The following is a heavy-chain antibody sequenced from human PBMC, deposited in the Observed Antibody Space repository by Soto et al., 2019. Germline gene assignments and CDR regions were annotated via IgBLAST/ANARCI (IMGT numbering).Heavy chain of an antibody. CDR1: GGCISSSNK. Sequence: QLQQSAGPRVKNPGGLLLTCGASGGCISSSNKWWWCRQHPGRGLQGIGEVYHSGSTTYNPSLKSRVTLSVDKSKNQFSLKLSSVTAAETAVYYCASFPATSDFDYWGQGTLVTVSS. CDR3: ASFPATSDFDY. J-gene: IGHJ4*02. CDR2: VYHSGST. D-gene: IGHD2-2*01. V-gene: IGHV4-4*03.